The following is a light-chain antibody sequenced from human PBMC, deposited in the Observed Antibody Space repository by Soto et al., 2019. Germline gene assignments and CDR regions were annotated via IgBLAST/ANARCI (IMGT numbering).Light chain of an antibody. Sequence: EVVLTQSPGTLSLSPGERATLSCRASQSVGSNSLAWYQQKPGQAPRLLIYGSSTRATGIPDRFSGSGSGTGFTLTVSRLEPEDFAVYYCQQYGSSPRTFGQGTKV. CDR2: GSS. V-gene: IGKV3-20*01. CDR1: QSVGSNS. CDR3: QQYGSSPRT. J-gene: IGKJ1*01.